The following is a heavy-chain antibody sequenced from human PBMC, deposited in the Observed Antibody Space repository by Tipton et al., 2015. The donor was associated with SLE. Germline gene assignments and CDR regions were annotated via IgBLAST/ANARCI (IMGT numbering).Heavy chain of an antibody. V-gene: IGHV4-31*03. D-gene: IGHD3-16*01. CDR3: ARDLVSQGGVGNY. J-gene: IGHJ4*02. CDR2: IYYSGST. CDR1: GGSISSGGYY. Sequence: LRLSCTVSGGSISSGGYYWSWIRQHPGKGLEWIGYIYYSGSTYYNPSLKSRVTISVDTSKNQFSLKLSSVTAADTAVYYCARDLVSQGGVGNYWGQGTLVTVSS.